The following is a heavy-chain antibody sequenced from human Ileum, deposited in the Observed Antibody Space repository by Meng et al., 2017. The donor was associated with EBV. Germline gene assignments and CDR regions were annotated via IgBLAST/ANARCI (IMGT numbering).Heavy chain of an antibody. CDR1: SGSVSSGDYH. CDR2: ILSGST. J-gene: IGHJ4*02. V-gene: IGHV4-61*03. Sequence: QVQLLESGPGLVKPSETLSLTCTVSSGSVSSGDYHWSWIRQPPGKGLEWIGYILSGSTSYDPSLTNRVTISVDTSKNHFSLKLTSVTAADTAVYYCAGGRAGYGGYKTWGQGTLVTVSS. D-gene: IGHD5-12*01. CDR3: AGGRAGYGGYKT.